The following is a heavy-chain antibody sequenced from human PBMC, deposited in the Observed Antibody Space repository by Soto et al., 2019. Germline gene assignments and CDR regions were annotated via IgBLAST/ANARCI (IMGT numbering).Heavy chain of an antibody. Sequence: GGSLRLSCAASGFTFSSYWMSWVRQAPGKGLEWVANIKQDGSEKYYVDSVKGRFTISRDNAKNSLYLQMNSLRAEDTAVYYCARSSSGWYPGFYYFDYWGQGTLVTVSS. D-gene: IGHD6-19*01. CDR2: IKQDGSEK. V-gene: IGHV3-7*01. CDR3: ARSSSGWYPGFYYFDY. J-gene: IGHJ4*02. CDR1: GFTFSSYW.